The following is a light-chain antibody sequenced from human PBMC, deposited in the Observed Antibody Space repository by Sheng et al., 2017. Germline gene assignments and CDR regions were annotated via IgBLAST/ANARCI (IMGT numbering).Light chain of an antibody. CDR2: DVT. CDR1: SSDVGGYDY. V-gene: IGLV2-14*03. CDR3: SSYTDNNSWV. J-gene: IGLJ3*02. Sequence: QSALTQPASVSGSPGQSITISCTGTSSDVGGYDYVSWYRQYPGKAPKLVIYDVTERPSGVSTRFSGSKSGITASLTISGLQAEDEADYYCSSYTDNNSWVFGGGTKVDRP.